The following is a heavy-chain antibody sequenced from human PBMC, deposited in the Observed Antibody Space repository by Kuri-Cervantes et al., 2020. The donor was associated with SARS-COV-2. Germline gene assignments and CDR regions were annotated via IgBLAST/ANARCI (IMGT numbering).Heavy chain of an antibody. J-gene: IGHJ6*02. CDR3: AKDIAPGYSSGWVYYYYGMDV. V-gene: IGHV3-30*18. CDR1: GFTFSSYA. Sequence: GGSLRLSCAASGFTFSSYAMSWVRQAPGKGLEWVAVISYDGSNKYYADSVKGRFTISRDNSKNTLYLQMNSLRAEDTAVYYCAKDIAPGYSSGWVYYYYGMDVWGQGTTVTVSS. CDR2: ISYDGSNK. D-gene: IGHD6-19*01.